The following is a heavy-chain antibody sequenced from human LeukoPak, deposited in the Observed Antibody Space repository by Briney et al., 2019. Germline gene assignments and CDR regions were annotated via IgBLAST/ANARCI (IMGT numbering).Heavy chain of an antibody. D-gene: IGHD5-24*01. V-gene: IGHV3-23*01. CDR1: GLTFSSYA. CDR3: TRVGYIDEGIDY. CDR2: ISGSGGST. J-gene: IGHJ4*02. Sequence: SGGSLRLSCAASGLTFSSYAMSWVRQAPGKGLEWVSAISGSGGSTYYADSVKGRFTISRDNAKNSLYLQMNSLRAEDTAIYYCTRVGYIDEGIDYWGQGTLVTVSS.